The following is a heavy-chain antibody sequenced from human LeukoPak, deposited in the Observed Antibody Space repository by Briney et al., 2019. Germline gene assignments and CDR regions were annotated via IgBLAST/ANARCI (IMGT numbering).Heavy chain of an antibody. CDR1: GFTFSNAW. V-gene: IGHV3-15*01. CDR2: IKSKTDGGTS. CDR3: TTGPCRITIFGVVIEDDY. D-gene: IGHD3-3*01. Sequence: PGGSLRLSCAASGFTFSNAWMSWVRQAPGKGLEWVGRIKSKTDGGTSGYAAPVKGRFTSSRDDSKNTLYLQMNSLKTEDTAVYYCTTGPCRITIFGVVIEDDYWGQGTLVTVSS. J-gene: IGHJ4*02.